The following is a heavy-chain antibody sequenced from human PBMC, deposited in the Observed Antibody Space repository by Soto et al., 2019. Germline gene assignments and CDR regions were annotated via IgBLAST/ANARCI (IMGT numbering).Heavy chain of an antibody. CDR3: ARAYYGSGSYDAFDI. J-gene: IGHJ3*02. Sequence: GGSLRLSCAASGFTVSSNYMSWVRQAPGKGLEWVSVIYSGGSTYYADSVKGRFTISRDNSKNTLYLQMNSRRAEDTAVYYCARAYYGSGSYDAFDIWGQGTMVTVSS. V-gene: IGHV3-53*01. CDR2: IYSGGST. CDR1: GFTVSSNY. D-gene: IGHD3-10*01.